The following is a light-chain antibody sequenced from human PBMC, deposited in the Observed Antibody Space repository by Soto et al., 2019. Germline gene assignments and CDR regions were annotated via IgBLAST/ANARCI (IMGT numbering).Light chain of an antibody. CDR2: GAS. Sequence: EIVLTQSPGTLSLSPGERATLSCRASQSVSSSYLAWYQQKPGQAPRLLIYGASSRATGIPDRFSGSGSGTDFTLTISRLEPEVFAVYYCQHYGSSPRTCGQGTNV. J-gene: IGKJ1*01. CDR1: QSVSSSY. V-gene: IGKV3-20*01. CDR3: QHYGSSPRT.